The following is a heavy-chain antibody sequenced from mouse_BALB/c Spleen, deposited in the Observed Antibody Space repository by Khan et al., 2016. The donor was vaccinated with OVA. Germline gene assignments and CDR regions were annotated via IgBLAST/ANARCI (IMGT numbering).Heavy chain of an antibody. J-gene: IGHJ3*01. CDR3: ARDGYSPWFAY. D-gene: IGHD2-3*01. Sequence: EVQLQQSGAELVRPGALVKLSCKASGFNIKDYYMHWVKQRPEQGLVWIGRIDPENGDTIYDPKFQGKASITSDTSSNTAYLQRSILTSEDTAVYYCARDGYSPWFAYWGQGTLVTVSA. V-gene: IGHV14-1*02. CDR1: GFNIKDYY. CDR2: IDPENGDT.